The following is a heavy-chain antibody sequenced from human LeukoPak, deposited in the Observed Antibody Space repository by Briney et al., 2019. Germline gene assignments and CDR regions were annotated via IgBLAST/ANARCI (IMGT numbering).Heavy chain of an antibody. CDR2: ISSYNGNT. CDR1: GYTFTSYG. J-gene: IGHJ6*02. V-gene: IGHV1-18*01. Sequence: ASVKVSCKASGYTFTSYGISWVRQAPGQGLDWMGWISSYNGNTNYAQKLQGRVTMTKDTSTSTAYQELRSLRSDDTAVYYGARSGYEGTYGMDVWGQGTTVTVSS. D-gene: IGHD5-12*01. CDR3: ARSGYEGTYGMDV.